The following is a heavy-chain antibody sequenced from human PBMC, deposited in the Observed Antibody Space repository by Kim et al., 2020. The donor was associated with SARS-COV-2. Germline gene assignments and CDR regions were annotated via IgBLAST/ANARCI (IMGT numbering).Heavy chain of an antibody. CDR3: ATYYDSSGSNDAFDI. D-gene: IGHD3-22*01. CDR1: GFTVSSNY. Sequence: GGSLRLSCAASGFTVSSNYMSWVRQAPGKGLEWVSVIYSGGSTYYADSVKGRFTISRDNSKNTLYLQMNSLRAEDTAVYYCATYYDSSGSNDAFDIWGQGTMVTVSS. V-gene: IGHV3-53*01. J-gene: IGHJ3*02. CDR2: IYSGGST.